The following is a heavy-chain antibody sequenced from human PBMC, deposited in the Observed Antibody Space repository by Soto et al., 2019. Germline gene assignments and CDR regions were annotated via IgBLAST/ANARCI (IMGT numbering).Heavy chain of an antibody. D-gene: IGHD4-17*01. CDR3: ARDHYDYGDYNFDY. CDR1: GYTCTSYG. Sequence: ASVKVSCKASGYTCTSYGISWVRQAPGQGLEWMGWISAYNGNTNYAQKLQGRVTMTTDTSTSTAYMELRSLRSDDTAVYYCARDHYDYGDYNFDYWGQGTLVTVSS. J-gene: IGHJ4*02. CDR2: ISAYNGNT. V-gene: IGHV1-18*01.